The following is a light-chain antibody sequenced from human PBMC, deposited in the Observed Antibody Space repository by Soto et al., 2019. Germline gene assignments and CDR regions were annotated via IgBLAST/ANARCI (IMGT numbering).Light chain of an antibody. Sequence: SYELTQPPSVSVSPGQTATITCSGDKLGAKFACWYQQKPGQSPILVIYQDNKRPSGIPERFSGSNSGNTATLTLSGTQALDEADYYCQAWDSTAAGVFGTGTKLTVL. J-gene: IGLJ1*01. CDR3: QAWDSTAAGV. V-gene: IGLV3-1*01. CDR1: KLGAKF. CDR2: QDN.